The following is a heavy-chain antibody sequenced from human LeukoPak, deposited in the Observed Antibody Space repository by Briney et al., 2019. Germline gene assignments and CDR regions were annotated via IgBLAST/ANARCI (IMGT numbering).Heavy chain of an antibody. V-gene: IGHV1-18*01. Sequence: ASVKVSCKASGYTFTRYGVSWVRQAPGQGLEWMGWISAYNGNTNYAQKLQGRVTMTTDTPTSTAYMELRSLRSDDTAVYYCARDLQGYSSSWSIRYYFDYWGQGTLVTVSS. CDR1: GYTFTRYG. CDR3: ARDLQGYSSSWSIRYYFDY. CDR2: ISAYNGNT. D-gene: IGHD6-13*01. J-gene: IGHJ4*02.